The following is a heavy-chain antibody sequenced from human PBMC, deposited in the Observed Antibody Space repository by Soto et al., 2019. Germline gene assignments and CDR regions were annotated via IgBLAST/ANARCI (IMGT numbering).Heavy chain of an antibody. D-gene: IGHD2-15*01. J-gene: IGHJ6*02. CDR2: ISSSSSYI. CDR3: ARESECSGGSCYSFVLGRYYYYGMDV. V-gene: IGHV3-21*01. Sequence: EVQLVESGGGLVKPGGSLRLSCAASGFTFSSYSMNWVRQAPGKGLEWVSSISSSSSYIYYADSVKGRFTISRDNPKNSLYLQMNSLRAEDTAVYYCARESECSGGSCYSFVLGRYYYYGMDVWGQGTTVTVSS. CDR1: GFTFSSYS.